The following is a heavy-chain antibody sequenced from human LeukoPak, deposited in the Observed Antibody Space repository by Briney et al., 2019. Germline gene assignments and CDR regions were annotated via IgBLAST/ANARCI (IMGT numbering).Heavy chain of an antibody. CDR2: IYPSGST. V-gene: IGHV4-4*07. D-gene: IGHD3-22*01. Sequence: PSETLSLTCAVYGGSFSGYYWSWIRQPAGNGLEWIGRIYPSGSTNYNPSLKSRVTISVHTSKNQFSPKLSSVTAADTAVYYCARDRGLRNYYDSSGYYRDAFDIWGQGTMVTVSS. CDR3: ARDRGLRNYYDSSGYYRDAFDI. CDR1: GGSFSGYY. J-gene: IGHJ3*02.